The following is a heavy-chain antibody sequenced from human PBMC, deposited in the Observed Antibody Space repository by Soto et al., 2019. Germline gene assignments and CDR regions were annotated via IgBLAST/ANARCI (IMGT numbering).Heavy chain of an antibody. D-gene: IGHD3-10*01. CDR3: ARRPLVRGIIPYYFDS. V-gene: IGHV4-39*01. CDR2: IYYSGSA. CDR1: GGSINNSSFY. J-gene: IGHJ4*02. Sequence: QLQLQESGPGLVKPSETLSLTCTVSGGSINNSSFYWGWVRQPPGKRLEWIGSIYYSGSAYYNPSLTSLLTISVDTSKNQFSLNLSSVTAADTAVYFCARRPLVRGIIPYYFDSWGQGTLVTVSS.